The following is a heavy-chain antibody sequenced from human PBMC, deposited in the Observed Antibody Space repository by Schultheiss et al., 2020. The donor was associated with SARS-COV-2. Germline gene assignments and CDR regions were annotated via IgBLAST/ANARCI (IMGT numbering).Heavy chain of an antibody. J-gene: IGHJ4*02. CDR2: INSTSTYT. V-gene: IGHV3-11*06. CDR1: GFTFSDYY. Sequence: GESLKISCAASGFTFSDYYMSWIRQPPGKGLELVSYINSTSTYTNYADSVRGRFTISRDNAKNSLFLQMKSLGAEDTAVYYCARGAVGNNLYFDSWGQGTLVTVSS. D-gene: IGHD4-23*01. CDR3: ARGAVGNNLYFDS.